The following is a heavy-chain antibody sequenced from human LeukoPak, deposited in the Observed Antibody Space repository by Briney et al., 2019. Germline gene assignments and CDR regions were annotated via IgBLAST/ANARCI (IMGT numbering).Heavy chain of an antibody. Sequence: GGSLRLSCAASGFTSSSYSMNWVRQAPGKGLEWVSSISSSSSYIYYADSVKGRFTISRDNAKNSLYLQMNSLRAEDTAVYYCARAGLRYFHYWGQGTLVTVSS. CDR2: ISSSSSYI. D-gene: IGHD3-9*01. CDR1: GFTSSSYS. V-gene: IGHV3-21*01. CDR3: ARAGLRYFHY. J-gene: IGHJ4*02.